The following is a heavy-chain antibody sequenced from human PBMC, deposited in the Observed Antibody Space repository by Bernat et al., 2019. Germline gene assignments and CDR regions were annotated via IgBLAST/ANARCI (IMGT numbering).Heavy chain of an antibody. CDR3: ARDGYYCTDQ. J-gene: IGHJ4*02. D-gene: IGHD3-16*01. CDR2: ITGDGSST. V-gene: IGHV3-74*01. CDR1: GFAFSAYW. Sequence: EVQLVESGGGLVQPGGSLRLSCAASGFAFSAYWMNWVRQAPGKGLVWVARITGDGSSTTYADAVKGRFTISRDNAKNTLYLQMNSLGAEDTAVYYCARDGYYCTDQWGQGTLVTVSS.